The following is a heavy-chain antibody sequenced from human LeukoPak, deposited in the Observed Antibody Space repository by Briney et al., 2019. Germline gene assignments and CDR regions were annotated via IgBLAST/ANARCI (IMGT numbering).Heavy chain of an antibody. D-gene: IGHD3-22*01. CDR3: ARAHGHYYDSSGYYLDY. CDR2: IYYSGST. Sequence: PSETLSLTCTVPGGSISSYYWSWIRQPPGKGLEWIGYIYYSGSTNYNPSLKSRVTISVDTSKNQFSLKRSSVTAADTAVYYCARAHGHYYDSSGYYLDYWGQGTLVTVPS. J-gene: IGHJ4*02. CDR1: GGSISSYY. V-gene: IGHV4-59*01.